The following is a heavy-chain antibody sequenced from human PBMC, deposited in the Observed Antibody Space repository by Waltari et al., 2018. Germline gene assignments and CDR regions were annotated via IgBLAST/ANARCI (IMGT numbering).Heavy chain of an antibody. D-gene: IGHD1-26*01. Sequence: EVQLVESGGGLVQPGGSLRLSCAASGFTFSDHYMDWVRQAPGKGLEWVGRTRNKATSYTTEYAASVKGRFTISRDDSKNSLYLQMNSLKTEDTAVYYCARASLGGNDYWGQGTLVTVSS. CDR2: TRNKATSYTT. CDR1: GFTFSDHY. CDR3: ARASLGGNDY. V-gene: IGHV3-72*01. J-gene: IGHJ4*02.